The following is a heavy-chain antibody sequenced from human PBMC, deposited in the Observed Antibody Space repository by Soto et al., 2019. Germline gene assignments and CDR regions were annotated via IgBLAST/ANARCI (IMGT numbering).Heavy chain of an antibody. V-gene: IGHV3-23*01. J-gene: IGHJ4*02. CDR3: AKSIPDGYTLPGADY. CDR1: GFTFSSYA. Sequence: EVQLLESGGGLVQPGGSLRLSCAASGFTFSSYAMSWVRQAPGKGLEWVSTISVSGGSIYYADSVKGRFTISRDNSKNTLYLQMNSLRGEDTAVYYCAKSIPDGYTLPGADYWGQGTLVTVSS. CDR2: ISVSGGSI. D-gene: IGHD5-12*01.